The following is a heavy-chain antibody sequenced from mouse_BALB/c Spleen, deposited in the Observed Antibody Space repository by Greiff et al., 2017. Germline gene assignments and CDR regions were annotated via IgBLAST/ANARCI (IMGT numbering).Heavy chain of an antibody. D-gene: IGHD2-3*01. CDR1: GYTFTEYI. J-gene: IGHJ3*01. Sequence: LVESGAGLVKPGASVKLSCKASGYTFTEYIIHWVKQRSGQGLEWIGWFYPGSGSIKYNEKFKDKATLTADKSSSTVYMELSRLTSEDSAVYFCARHPSDGYWFAYWGQGTLVTVSA. V-gene: IGHV1-62-2*01. CDR2: FYPGSGSI. CDR3: ARHPSDGYWFAY.